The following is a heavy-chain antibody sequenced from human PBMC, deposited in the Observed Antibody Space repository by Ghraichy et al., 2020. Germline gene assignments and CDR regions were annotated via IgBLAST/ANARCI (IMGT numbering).Heavy chain of an antibody. CDR2: INGRGSYT. V-gene: IGHV3-23*01. D-gene: IGHD6-25*01. CDR3: AKVASSTAGWDSFDY. CDR1: GFSFSITA. Sequence: GGSLRLSCDASGFSFSITAMTWVRQAPGKGLEWVSAINGRGSYTYYADSVKGRFTISRDNSKSPLFLQMNSLTAGDTAVYFCAKVASSTAGWDSFDYWGQGTLVTVSS. J-gene: IGHJ4*02.